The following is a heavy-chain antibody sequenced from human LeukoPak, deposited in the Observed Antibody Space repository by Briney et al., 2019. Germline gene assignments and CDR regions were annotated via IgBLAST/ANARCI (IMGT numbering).Heavy chain of an antibody. J-gene: IGHJ4*02. CDR3: ARALTGTTGYFDC. CDR1: GGSISSYY. D-gene: IGHD1-20*01. CDR2: ISYSGST. Sequence: SETLSLTCTVSGGSISSYYWSWIRQPPGKGLEWIGYISYSGSTNYNPSLKSRVSISVDTSKNQFSLKLSSVTAADTAGYFCARALTGTTGYFDCWGQGTLVTVSS. V-gene: IGHV4-59*01.